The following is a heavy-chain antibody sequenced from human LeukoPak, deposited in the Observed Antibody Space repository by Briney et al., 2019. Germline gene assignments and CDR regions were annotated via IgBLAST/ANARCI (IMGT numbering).Heavy chain of an antibody. D-gene: IGHD6-6*01. J-gene: IGHJ6*02. Sequence: ASVKVSCKASGYTFTNYAISWVRQAPGQGLEWMGWISAYNGNTNYAQKLQGRVTMTTDTSTSTAYMELRSLRSDDTAVYYCARDLSSSSSYNYYYGMDVWGQGTTVIVSS. V-gene: IGHV1-18*01. CDR2: ISAYNGNT. CDR1: GYTFTNYA. CDR3: ARDLSSSSSYNYYYGMDV.